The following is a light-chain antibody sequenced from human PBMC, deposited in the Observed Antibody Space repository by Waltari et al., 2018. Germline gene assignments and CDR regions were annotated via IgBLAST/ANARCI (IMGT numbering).Light chain of an antibody. CDR2: AAS. V-gene: IGKV1-39*01. Sequence: TITCRASQSISSYLNWYQQKPGKAPKLLIYAASSLQSGVPSRFSGSGSGTDFTLTISSLQPEDFATYYCQQSYSTPRTFGQGTKVEIK. CDR3: QQSYSTPRT. CDR1: QSISSY. J-gene: IGKJ1*01.